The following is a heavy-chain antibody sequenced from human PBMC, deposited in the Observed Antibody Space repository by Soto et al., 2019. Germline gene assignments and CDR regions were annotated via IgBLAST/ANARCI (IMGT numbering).Heavy chain of an antibody. J-gene: IGHJ4*02. V-gene: IGHV1-69*04. D-gene: IGHD6-19*01. CDR3: ARDSSVGSSDY. CDR1: GYTFTSYY. CDR2: IIPILGIA. Sequence: ASVKVSCKASGYTFTSYYMHWVRQAPGQGLEWMGRIIPILGIANYAQKFQGRVTITADKSTSTAYMELSSLRSEDTAVYYCARDSSVGSSDYWGQGTLVTVSS.